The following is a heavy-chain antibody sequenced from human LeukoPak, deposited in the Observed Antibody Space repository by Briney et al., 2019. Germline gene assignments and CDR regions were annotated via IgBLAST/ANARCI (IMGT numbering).Heavy chain of an antibody. CDR1: GGTFNSYA. V-gene: IGHV1-69*01. D-gene: IGHD2-15*01. J-gene: IGHJ5*02. CDR2: IIPIFGTA. CDR3: ASGDPVAAGWFDP. Sequence: SVKVSCKASGGTFNSYAIRWVRQAPGQGLEWMGGIIPIFGTANYAQKFQGRVTITADESTSTAYMELSRLRSEDTAVYYCASGDPVAAGWFDPWGQGTLVTVSS.